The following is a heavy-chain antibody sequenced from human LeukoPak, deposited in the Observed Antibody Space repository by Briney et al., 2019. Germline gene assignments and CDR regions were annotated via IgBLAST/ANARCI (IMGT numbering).Heavy chain of an antibody. V-gene: IGHV1-46*01. Sequence: ASVKVSCKASGYTFTSYYMHWVRQAPGQGLEWMGIINPSGGSTSYAQKFQGRVTMTRDTSTSTVYMELSGLRSEDTAVYFCARGMFDNSGHYYYFYYALDVWGQGTTVTVSS. J-gene: IGHJ6*02. CDR3: ARGMFDNSGHYYYFYYALDV. CDR2: INPSGGST. CDR1: GYTFTSYY. D-gene: IGHD3-22*01.